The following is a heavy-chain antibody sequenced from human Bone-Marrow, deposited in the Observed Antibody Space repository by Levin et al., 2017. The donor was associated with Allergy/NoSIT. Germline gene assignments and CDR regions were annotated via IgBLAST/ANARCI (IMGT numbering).Heavy chain of an antibody. CDR1: GGSISSGDYY. J-gene: IGHJ5*02. CDR3: ARGPIAARLVWFDP. Sequence: SETLSLTCTVSGGSISSGDYYWSWIRQPPGKGLEWIGYIYYSGSTYYNPSLKSRVTISVDTSKNQFSLKLSSVTAADTAVYYCARGPIAARLVWFDPWGQGTLVTVSS. D-gene: IGHD6-6*01. V-gene: IGHV4-30-4*01. CDR2: IYYSGST.